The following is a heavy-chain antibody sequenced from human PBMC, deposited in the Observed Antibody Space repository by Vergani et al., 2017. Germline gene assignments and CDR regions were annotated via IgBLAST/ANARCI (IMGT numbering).Heavy chain of an antibody. CDR1: GDSLSSSDHY. Sequence: QVQLQESGPGLVKPSQTLSLTCTVSGDSLSSSDHYWSWIHQRSDKGLEWVGHIFRSGTTYYNPSLKSRLIMSVDTSKNQFSLKLTSVTAADTAMYYCARENVVIARIFDFWGQGTLVTVSS. V-gene: IGHV4-31*03. CDR3: ARENVVIARIFDF. CDR2: IFRSGTT. D-gene: IGHD2-21*01. J-gene: IGHJ4*02.